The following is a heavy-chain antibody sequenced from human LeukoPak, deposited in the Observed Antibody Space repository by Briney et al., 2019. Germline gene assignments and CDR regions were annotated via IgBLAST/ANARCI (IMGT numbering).Heavy chain of an antibody. Sequence: GGSLRLSCAASGFTFSSYGMHWVRQAPGKGLEWVAVIWYDGSNKYYADSVKGRFIISRDNSKNTLYLQMNSLRAEDTAVYYCAKNLEATIRLSGDFDYWGQGTLVTVSS. CDR2: IWYDGSNK. CDR1: GFTFSSYG. D-gene: IGHD5-24*01. V-gene: IGHV3-33*06. J-gene: IGHJ4*02. CDR3: AKNLEATIRLSGDFDY.